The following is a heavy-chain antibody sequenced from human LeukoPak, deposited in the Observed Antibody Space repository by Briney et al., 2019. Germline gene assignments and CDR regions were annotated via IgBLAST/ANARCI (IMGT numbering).Heavy chain of an antibody. CDR3: ARDVGCSSTSCPSHDAFDI. Sequence: SETLSLTCTVSGGSISSGSYYWSWIRQPAGKGLEWIGRIYTSGSTNYNPSLKSRVTISVDTSKNQFSLKLSSVTAADTAVYYCARDVGCSSTSCPSHDAFDIWGQGTMVTVSS. CDR1: GGSISSGSYY. D-gene: IGHD2-2*01. V-gene: IGHV4-61*02. CDR2: IYTSGST. J-gene: IGHJ3*02.